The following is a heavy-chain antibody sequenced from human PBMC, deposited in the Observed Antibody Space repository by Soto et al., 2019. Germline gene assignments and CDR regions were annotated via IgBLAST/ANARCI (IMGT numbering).Heavy chain of an antibody. CDR2: IIPIFGTA. D-gene: IGHD2-15*01. CDR1: GGTFSSYA. CDR3: ARVLGYCSCGSCYYYYYYMAV. Sequence: GASVKVSCKASGGTFSSYAISWVRQAPGQGLEWMGGIIPIFGTANYAQKSQGRVTITADASTSTAYMELSSLRSEDTAVYYCARVLGYCSCGSCYYYYYYMAVWGQGTTVPVAS. J-gene: IGHJ6*03. V-gene: IGHV1-69*13.